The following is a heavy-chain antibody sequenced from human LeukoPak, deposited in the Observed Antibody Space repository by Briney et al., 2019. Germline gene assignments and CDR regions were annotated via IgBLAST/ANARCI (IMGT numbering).Heavy chain of an antibody. CDR2: ISYDGSNK. CDR1: GFTFSSYG. D-gene: IGHD3-9*01. CDR3: AKGGRYFDWLFPFQH. J-gene: IGHJ1*01. V-gene: IGHV3-30*18. Sequence: GRSLRLSCAASGFTFSSYGMHWVRQAPGKGLEWVAVISYDGSNKYYADSVKGRFTISGDNSKNTLYLQMNSLGAEDTAVYYCAKGGRYFDWLFPFQHWGQGTLVTVSS.